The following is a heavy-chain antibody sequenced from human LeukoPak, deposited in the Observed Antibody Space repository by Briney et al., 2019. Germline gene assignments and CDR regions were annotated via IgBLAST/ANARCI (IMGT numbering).Heavy chain of an antibody. Sequence: GASVKVSCKASGYTFSGYYLHWVRQAPGQGLEWMGRINPNSGGTNYAQKFQGRVTMTRDTSISTVYMELSRLRSDDTAFYYCARGDIVVAPTVGSSAWSDTPFDYWGQGTLVTVSS. CDR2: INPNSGGT. J-gene: IGHJ4*02. CDR3: ARGDIVVAPTVGSSAWSDTPFDY. CDR1: GYTFSGYY. V-gene: IGHV1-2*06. D-gene: IGHD2-2*01.